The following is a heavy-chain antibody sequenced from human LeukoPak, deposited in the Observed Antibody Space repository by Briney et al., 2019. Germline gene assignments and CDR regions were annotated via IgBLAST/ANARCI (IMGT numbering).Heavy chain of an antibody. CDR1: GGSISTSNYF. V-gene: IGHV4-61*05. CDR3: ARARTTGMMWFDP. J-gene: IGHJ5*02. CDR2: IFYSGST. Sequence: PSETLSLTCTVSGGSISTSNYFWGWIRQPPGKGLEWIGNIFYSGSTNYNPSLKSRVTISVDTSKNQFSLKLSSVTAADTAVYYCARARTTGMMWFDPWGQGTLVTVSS. D-gene: IGHD4-11*01.